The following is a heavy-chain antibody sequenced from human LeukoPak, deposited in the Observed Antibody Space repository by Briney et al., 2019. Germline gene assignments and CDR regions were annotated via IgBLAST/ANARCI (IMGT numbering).Heavy chain of an antibody. Sequence: ASVKVSCKASGYTFTSYGISWVRQAPGQGLEWMGWISAYNGNTNYAQKLQGRVTMTTDTSTSTAYMELRSLRSEDTAVYYCARDPQLELPVYYFDYWGQGTLVTVSS. CDR3: ARDPQLELPVYYFDY. CDR1: GYTFTSYG. D-gene: IGHD1-7*01. J-gene: IGHJ4*02. V-gene: IGHV1-18*01. CDR2: ISAYNGNT.